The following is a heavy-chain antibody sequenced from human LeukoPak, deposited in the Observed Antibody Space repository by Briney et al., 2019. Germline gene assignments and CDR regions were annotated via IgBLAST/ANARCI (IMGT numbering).Heavy chain of an antibody. D-gene: IGHD6-19*01. Sequence: SETLSLTCTVSGGSISSSRDYWGWVRQPPGKGLEWIGSIYYSGSTYYNPSLKSRVTISVDTSKNQFSLKLSSVTAADTAVYYCARHVEIAVAGPIDYWGQGTLVTVSS. J-gene: IGHJ4*02. CDR1: GGSISSSRDY. CDR3: ARHVEIAVAGPIDY. CDR2: IYYSGST. V-gene: IGHV4-39*01.